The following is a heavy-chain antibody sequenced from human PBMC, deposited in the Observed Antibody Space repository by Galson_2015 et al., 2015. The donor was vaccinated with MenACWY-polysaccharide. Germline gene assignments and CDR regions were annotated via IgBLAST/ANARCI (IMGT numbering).Heavy chain of an antibody. CDR2: VNPNSGNT. CDR1: GYTFTTYE. V-gene: IGHV1-8*01. Sequence: SVKVSCKASGYTFTTYEINWVRQATGQGLEWVGRVNPNSGNTGYAQKFQGRVTMTRNTSISTAYMELSSLRSEDTAVYYCARRPPHCSGGSRYPGLGMDVWGQGTTVTVSS. D-gene: IGHD2-15*01. J-gene: IGHJ6*02. CDR3: ARRPPHCSGGSRYPGLGMDV.